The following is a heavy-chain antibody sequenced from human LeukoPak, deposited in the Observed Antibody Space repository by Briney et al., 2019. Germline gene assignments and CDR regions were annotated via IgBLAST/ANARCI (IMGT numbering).Heavy chain of an antibody. CDR3: ARDSGTTGEVKFDP. D-gene: IGHD3-10*01. Sequence: SETLSLTCTVSGGSISSYYWSWLRQPAGKGLEWIGRIYGSGTITYNPSLKSRVTMSVDTAKNQVSLRLRSVTAADTAVYYCARDSGTTGEVKFDPWGQGSLVTVSS. CDR2: IYGSGTI. CDR1: GGSISSYY. V-gene: IGHV4-4*07. J-gene: IGHJ5*02.